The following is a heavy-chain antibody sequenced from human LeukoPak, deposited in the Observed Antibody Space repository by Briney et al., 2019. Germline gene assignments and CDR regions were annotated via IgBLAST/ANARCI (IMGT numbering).Heavy chain of an antibody. Sequence: ASVKDSCKASGYTFTSYGISWVRQAPGQGLEWMGWISAYNGNTNYAQKLQGRVTMTTDTSTSTAYMELRSLRSDDTAVYYCARWYCSSTSCLPFDYWGQGTLVTVSS. D-gene: IGHD2-2*01. CDR3: ARWYCSSTSCLPFDY. CDR1: GYTFTSYG. V-gene: IGHV1-18*01. CDR2: ISAYNGNT. J-gene: IGHJ4*02.